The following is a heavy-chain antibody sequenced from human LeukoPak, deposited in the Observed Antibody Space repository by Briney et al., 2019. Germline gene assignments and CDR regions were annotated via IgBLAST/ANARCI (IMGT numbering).Heavy chain of an antibody. CDR2: IYTSGST. D-gene: IGHD6-13*01. CDR1: GGSISSSSYY. CDR3: ARETAAGTVNY. J-gene: IGHJ4*02. V-gene: IGHV4-61*02. Sequence: SETLSLTCTVSGGSISSSSYYWSWIRQPAGKGLEWIGRIYTSGSTNYNPSLKSRVTMSVDTSKNQFSLKLSSVTAADTAVYYCARETAAGTVNYWGQGTLVTVSS.